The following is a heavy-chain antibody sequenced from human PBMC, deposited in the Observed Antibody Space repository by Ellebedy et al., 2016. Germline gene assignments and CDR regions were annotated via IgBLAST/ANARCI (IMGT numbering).Heavy chain of an antibody. D-gene: IGHD4-17*01. CDR3: ARGPYGDYSLYYYGMDV. J-gene: IGHJ6*02. CDR2: IIPIFGTA. CDR1: GYTFTSYG. Sequence: SVQVSCXASGYTFTSYGVSWVRQAPGQGLEWMGGIIPIFGTANYAQKFQGRVTITADESTSTAYMELSSLISEDTAVYYCARGPYGDYSLYYYGMDVWGQGTTVTVSS. V-gene: IGHV1-69*13.